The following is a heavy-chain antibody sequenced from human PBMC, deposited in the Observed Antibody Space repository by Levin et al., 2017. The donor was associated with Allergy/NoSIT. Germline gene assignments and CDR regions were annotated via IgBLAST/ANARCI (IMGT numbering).Heavy chain of an antibody. CDR2: INTDTGNP. D-gene: IGHD2-15*01. Sequence: PVASVKVSCKASGYDFTSYGMNWVRQAPGQGLEWMGWINTDTGNPRYAQDFTGRFVFSLDTSVNTAYLQISSLKAADTAVYYCARDLELLIPGNWGQGTLVTVSS. CDR3: ARDLELLIPGN. J-gene: IGHJ4*02. CDR1: GYDFTSYG. V-gene: IGHV7-4-1*02.